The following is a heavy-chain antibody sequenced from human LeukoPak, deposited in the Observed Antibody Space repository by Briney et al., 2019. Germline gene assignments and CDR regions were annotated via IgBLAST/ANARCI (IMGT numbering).Heavy chain of an antibody. Sequence: GGSLRLSCAASGITFGNNWMHWVRQGPGKGLVWISGINSDGGGAIYADSVKGRFTVSRDNAKNTLYLQMNSLRAEDTAVYYCARDVPHNWFDTWGQGTLVTVSS. CDR1: GITFGNNW. CDR3: ARDVPHNWFDT. CDR2: INSDGGGA. J-gene: IGHJ5*02. V-gene: IGHV3-74*01.